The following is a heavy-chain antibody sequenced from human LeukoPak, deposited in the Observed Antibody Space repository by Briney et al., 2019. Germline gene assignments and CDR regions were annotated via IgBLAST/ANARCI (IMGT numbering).Heavy chain of an antibody. CDR3: ATNPDSSPDAFDI. CDR1: GGSISSSSYY. Sequence: SETLSLTCTVSGGSISSSSYYWGWIRQPPGKGLEWIGSIYYSGSTYYNPSLKSRVTISVDTSKNQFSLKLSSVTAADTAVYYCATNPDSSPDAFDIWGQGTMVTVSS. J-gene: IGHJ3*02. D-gene: IGHD6-13*01. V-gene: IGHV4-39*07. CDR2: IYYSGST.